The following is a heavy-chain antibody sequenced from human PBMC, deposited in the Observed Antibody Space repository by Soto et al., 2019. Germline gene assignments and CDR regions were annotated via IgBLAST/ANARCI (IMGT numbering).Heavy chain of an antibody. CDR2: ITDDGKSA. Sequence: VQLVESGGGLVQPGGSLRLSCAASGFTFSSYWMQWVRQTPGKGLVWVGRITDDGKSAYYADSVKGRFTISRDNAKNTLYLQMNGLRDDDTTVFYCACDIWGGADVCGKGTTVIVTS. D-gene: IGHD3-3*01. CDR1: GFTFSSYW. J-gene: IGHJ6*04. V-gene: IGHV3-74*01. CDR3: ACDIWGGADV.